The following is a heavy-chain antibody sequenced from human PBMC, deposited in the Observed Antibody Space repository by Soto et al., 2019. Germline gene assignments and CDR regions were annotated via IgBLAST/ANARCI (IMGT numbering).Heavy chain of an antibody. CDR1: GGSINSNNYY. V-gene: IGHV4-39*02. J-gene: IGHJ4*02. CDR2: IYYDGST. D-gene: IGHD2-15*01. CDR3: AKVVVAATRHTDFDS. Sequence: LSPACTVSGGSINSNNYYWAWIRQPPGKGLAWIASIYYDGSTYYNPSLKSRVSISVDTSKNHFSLKLSSATAADTAVYYCAKVVVAATRHTDFDSWGQGTLVTVSS.